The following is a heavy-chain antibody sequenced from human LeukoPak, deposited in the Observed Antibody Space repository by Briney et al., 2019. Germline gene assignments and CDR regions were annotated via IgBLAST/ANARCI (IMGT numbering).Heavy chain of an antibody. J-gene: IGHJ3*02. CDR2: LSHSGSS. CDR3: ARARYANAWYAFDI. Sequence: SETLSLTCTVSGGSVSSYYWSWLRRPPGRGLEWIAYLSHSGSSDSNPSLTSRVTTLVDTSKNQFSLKLTSVTAADTAVYYCARARYANAWYAFDIWGHGTMVTVSS. CDR1: GGSVSSYY. D-gene: IGHD2-2*01. V-gene: IGHV4-59*02.